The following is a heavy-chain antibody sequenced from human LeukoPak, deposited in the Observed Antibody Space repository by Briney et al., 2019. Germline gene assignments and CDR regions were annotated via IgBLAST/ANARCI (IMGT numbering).Heavy chain of an antibody. Sequence: GGSLRLSCAASGFTFSSYAMSWVRQAPGKGLEWVSAISGSGGSTYYADSVKGRFTISRDNSKNMLYLQMNSLRAEDTAVYYCAKERTVTTLGIFYPEYYFDYWGQGTLVTVSS. CDR1: GFTFSSYA. CDR3: AKERTVTTLGIFYPEYYFDY. CDR2: ISGSGGST. J-gene: IGHJ4*02. D-gene: IGHD4-17*01. V-gene: IGHV3-23*01.